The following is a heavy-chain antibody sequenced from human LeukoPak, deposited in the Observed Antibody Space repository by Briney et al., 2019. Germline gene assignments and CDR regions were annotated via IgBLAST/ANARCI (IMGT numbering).Heavy chain of an antibody. CDR1: GFTFSSYG. V-gene: IGHV3-23*01. D-gene: IGHD5-18*01. J-gene: IGHJ4*02. CDR2: ISSSGGNT. Sequence: GGSLRLSCAASGFTFSSYGMSWVRQAPGKGLEWVSGISSSGGNTYYADSVKGRFTISRDKNTLYLQMNSLRAEDTAVYYCAKDQGYRYGSTYRSTVFDYWGQGTLVTVSS. CDR3: AKDQGYRYGSTYRSTVFDY.